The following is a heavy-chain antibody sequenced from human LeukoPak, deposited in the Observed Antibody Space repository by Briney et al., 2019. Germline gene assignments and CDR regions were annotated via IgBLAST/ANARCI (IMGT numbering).Heavy chain of an antibody. CDR1: GYSISSGYY. D-gene: IGHD3-22*01. CDR3: ARTLGHYDSSGYLDWYFDL. V-gene: IGHV4-28*05. Sequence: PSETLSLTCAVSGYSISSGYYWGWIRQPPGKGLEWIGYIYYSGSIYYNPSLKSRVTMSVDTSTNQFSLKLSSVTAVDTAVYYCARTLGHYDSSGYLDWYFDLWGRGTLVTVSS. CDR2: IYYSGSI. J-gene: IGHJ2*01.